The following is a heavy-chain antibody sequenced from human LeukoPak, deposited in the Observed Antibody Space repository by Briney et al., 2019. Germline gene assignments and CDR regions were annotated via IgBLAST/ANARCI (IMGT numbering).Heavy chain of an antibody. CDR3: ARLNIVVVPAAKGPQGFDY. J-gene: IGHJ4*02. CDR2: IYTSGST. Sequence: SETLSLTCTVSGGSISSYYWSWIRQPAGKGLEWIGRIYTSGSTYYNPSLKSRVTISVDTSKNQFSLKLSSVTAADTAVYYCARLNIVVVPAAKGPQGFDYWGQGTLVTVSS. CDR1: GGSISSYY. D-gene: IGHD2-2*01. V-gene: IGHV4-4*07.